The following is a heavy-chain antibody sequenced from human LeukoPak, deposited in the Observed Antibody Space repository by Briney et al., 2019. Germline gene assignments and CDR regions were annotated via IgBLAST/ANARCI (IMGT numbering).Heavy chain of an antibody. D-gene: IGHD1-26*01. CDR3: ARGSLGDGSLLVDY. V-gene: IGHV3-74*01. Sequence: GGSLRLSCAASGXSFDDYAMSWVRQAPGKGLVWVSRINSDGSDISYADSVKGRFTISRDNAKNTVYLQMNSLRAEDTAVYYCARGSLGDGSLLVDYWGQGTLVTVSS. J-gene: IGHJ4*02. CDR2: INSDGSDI. CDR1: GXSFDDYA.